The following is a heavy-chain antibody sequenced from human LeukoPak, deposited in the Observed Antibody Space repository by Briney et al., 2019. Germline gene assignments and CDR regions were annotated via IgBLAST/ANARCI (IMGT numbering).Heavy chain of an antibody. V-gene: IGHV4-39*07. CDR3: ASSYYYGSGKGRSDY. CDR1: GGSISSSSYY. J-gene: IGHJ4*02. Sequence: SETLSLTCTVSGGSISSSSYYWGWIRQPPGKGLEWIGSIYYSGSTYYNPSLKSRVTISVDTSKNQFSLKLSSVTAADTAVYYCASSYYYGSGKGRSDYWGQGTLVTVSS. CDR2: IYYSGST. D-gene: IGHD3-10*01.